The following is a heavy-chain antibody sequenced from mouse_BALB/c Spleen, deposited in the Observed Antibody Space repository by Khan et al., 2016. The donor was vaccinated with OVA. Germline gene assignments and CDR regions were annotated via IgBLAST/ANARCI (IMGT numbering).Heavy chain of an antibody. CDR3: ARGELGGDAMDY. D-gene: IGHD4-1*01. J-gene: IGHJ4*01. CDR2: INTYTGEP. V-gene: IGHV9-3-1*01. CDR1: GYTFTNYG. Sequence: QIQLVQSGPELKKPGETVKISCKASGYTFTNYGMNWVKQAPGKGLKWMGWINTYTGEPTYADDFKGRFAFSLATSASTAYLQINKLKNEDTATYFCARGELGGDAMDYWGQGTSVTVSS.